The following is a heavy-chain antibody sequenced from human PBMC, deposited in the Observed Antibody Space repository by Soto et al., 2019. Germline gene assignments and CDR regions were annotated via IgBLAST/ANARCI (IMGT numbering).Heavy chain of an antibody. CDR1: GFTFDDYA. Sequence: EVQLVESGGGLVQPGRSLRLSCAASGFTFDDYAMHWVRQAPGKGLEWVSGISWNSVSIGYADSVKGRFTISRDNAKNSLYLQMISLRAEDTALYYCAKDTYGSGTYWGQGTLVTVSS. J-gene: IGHJ4*02. CDR2: ISWNSVSI. CDR3: AKDTYGSGTY. D-gene: IGHD3-10*01. V-gene: IGHV3-9*01.